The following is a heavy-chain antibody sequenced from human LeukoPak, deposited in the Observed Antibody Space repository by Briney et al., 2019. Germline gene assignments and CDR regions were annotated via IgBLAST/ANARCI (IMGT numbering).Heavy chain of an antibody. Sequence: PGGSLRLSCAASGFTFRSFWMTWVRQAPGKGLEWVANIREDGSEKYYVDSVNGRFTISRDNAKNSLPLQMNSLRAEDMGVYYCARGRGIGAWGQGTTVTVSS. V-gene: IGHV3-7*01. J-gene: IGHJ6*02. CDR1: GFTFRSFW. CDR3: ARGRGIGA. CDR2: IREDGSEK.